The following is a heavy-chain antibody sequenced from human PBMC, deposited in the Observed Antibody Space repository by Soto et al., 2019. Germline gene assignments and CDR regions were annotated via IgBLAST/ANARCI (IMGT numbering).Heavy chain of an antibody. CDR2: IIPIFGIA. J-gene: IGHJ5*02. D-gene: IGHD3-16*01. CDR3: ARGQVAAEFGHLHIWFDP. Sequence: QVQLVQSGAEVKKPGSSVKVSCKASGGTFSSYAISWVRQAPGQGLEWMGGIIPIFGIANYAQKFQGRVTITADESTSTAYMELSSLRSEDTAVYYCARGQVAAEFGHLHIWFDPWGQGTLVTVSS. V-gene: IGHV1-69*12. CDR1: GGTFSSYA.